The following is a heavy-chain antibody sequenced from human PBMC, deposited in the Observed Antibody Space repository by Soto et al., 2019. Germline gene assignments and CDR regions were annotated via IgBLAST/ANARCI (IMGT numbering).Heavy chain of an antibody. CDR3: VHWNDEGGDY. D-gene: IGHD1-1*01. J-gene: IGHJ4*02. Sequence: PGGSLRLSCTASGFTFGDYAMSWFRQAPGKGLEWVGFIRSKAYGGTTEYAASVKGRFTISRDDSKSIAYLQMNSLKTEDTAVYYCVHWNDEGGDYWGQGTLVTVSS. CDR1: GFTFGDYA. CDR2: IRSKAYGGTT. V-gene: IGHV3-49*03.